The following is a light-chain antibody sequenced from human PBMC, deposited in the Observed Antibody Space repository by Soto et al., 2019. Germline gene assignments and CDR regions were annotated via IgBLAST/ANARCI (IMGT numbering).Light chain of an antibody. CDR1: SSDVGGGYNY. J-gene: IGLJ2*01. CDR2: EVS. CDR3: SLYAGNNNLI. Sequence: QSALTQPPSASGSPGQSVTISCTGTSSDVGGGYNYVSWYQHHPGKVPKLMIYEVSKRPSGVPDRFYGSKSGNTASLTVSGLQAEDEADYFCSLYAGNNNLIFGGGTKVTVL. V-gene: IGLV2-8*01.